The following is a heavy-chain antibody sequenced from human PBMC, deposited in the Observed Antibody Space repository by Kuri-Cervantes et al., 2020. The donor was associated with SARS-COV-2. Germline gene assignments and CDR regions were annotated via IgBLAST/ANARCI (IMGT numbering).Heavy chain of an antibody. D-gene: IGHD6-19*01. CDR1: GFTFSSYG. Sequence: GESLKISCAASGFTFSSYGMHWVRQAPGKGLEWVAVISYDGSNKNYADSVKGRFTISRDNSKNTLYLQMNSLRAEDTAVYYCAKAWRGQWLASYYYYGMDVWGQGTTVTVSS. CDR3: AKAWRGQWLASYYYYGMDV. V-gene: IGHV3-30*18. J-gene: IGHJ6*02. CDR2: ISYDGSNK.